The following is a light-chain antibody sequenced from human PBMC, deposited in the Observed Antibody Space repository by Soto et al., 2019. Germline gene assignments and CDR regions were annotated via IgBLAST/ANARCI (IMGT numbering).Light chain of an antibody. V-gene: IGLV1-44*01. CDR3: EAWDDNLNGREV. CDR1: SSNIGSNS. Sequence: QSVLTQPPSASGTPGQRVTISCSGSSSNIGSNSENWYQQLPGAPPKLLIYSNNQLPSGVPGRFSGSTSGTSASLAISGLQAEEEDDYYCEAWDDNLNGREVFGTGTKLTVL. J-gene: IGLJ1*01. CDR2: SNN.